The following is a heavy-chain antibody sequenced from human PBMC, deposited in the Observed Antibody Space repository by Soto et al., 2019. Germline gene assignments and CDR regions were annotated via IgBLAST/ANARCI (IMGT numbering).Heavy chain of an antibody. D-gene: IGHD3-22*01. CDR1: GGSMSSFY. V-gene: IGHV4-59*01. Sequence: SETLSLTCSVSGGSMSSFYWNWIQQPPGRGLEWIGSFYYSGPTNYNPSLSSQVTISVDTSKNQFSLQLTSVTAADTAVYFCARGMSGYYFDSSGYPNPGPFDYWGQGALVTVSS. CDR2: FYYSGPT. CDR3: ARGMSGYYFDSSGYPNPGPFDY. J-gene: IGHJ4*02.